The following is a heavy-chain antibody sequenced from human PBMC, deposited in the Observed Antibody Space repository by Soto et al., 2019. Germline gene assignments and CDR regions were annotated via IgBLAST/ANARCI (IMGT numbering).Heavy chain of an antibody. D-gene: IGHD2-21*01. J-gene: IGHJ4*02. Sequence: QLQLQESGPGLVKPSETLSLTCTVSGGSISSSSYYWGWIRQPPGKGLEWIGSLYYSGSTYYNPSPKSSVTRSVDTSKNQFCLKLSSVTSADTAVYYCASHVEVAEPPYYFDYWGQGTLVIVSS. CDR3: ASHVEVAEPPYYFDY. CDR2: LYYSGST. V-gene: IGHV4-39*01. CDR1: GGSISSSSYY.